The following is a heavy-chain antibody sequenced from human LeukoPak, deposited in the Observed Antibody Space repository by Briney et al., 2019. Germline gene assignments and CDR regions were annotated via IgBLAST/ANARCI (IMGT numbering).Heavy chain of an antibody. CDR2: INPNSGGT. D-gene: IGHD3-22*01. V-gene: IGHV1-2*06. CDR3: ARFPPGLTMIVVGTAATGLDY. J-gene: IGHJ4*02. CDR1: GYTFTGYY. Sequence: ASVKVSCKASGYTFTGYYMHWVRQAPGEGLEWMGRINPNSGGTNYAQKFQGRVTMTRDTSISTAYMELSRLRSDDTAVYYCARFPPGLTMIVVGTAATGLDYWGQGTLVTVSS.